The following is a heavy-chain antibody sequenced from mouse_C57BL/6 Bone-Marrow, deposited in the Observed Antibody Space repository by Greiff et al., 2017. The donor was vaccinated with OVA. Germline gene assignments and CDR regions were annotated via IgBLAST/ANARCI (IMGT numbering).Heavy chain of an antibody. J-gene: IGHJ3*01. CDR3: GPSGFAY. CDR1: GFTFTNTY. CDR2: IDPANGNT. V-gene: IGHV14-3*01. Sequence: VQLKQSVAELVRPGASVKLSCTASGFTFTNTYMHWVKQRPGQGLEWIGRIDPANGNTNYAPKFQGKATITAATSSNTAYLQLGSLTSEDTAIYYCGPSGFAYWGQGTLVTVSA.